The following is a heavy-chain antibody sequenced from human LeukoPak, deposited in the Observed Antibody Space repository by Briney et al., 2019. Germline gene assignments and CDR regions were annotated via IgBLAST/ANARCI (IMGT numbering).Heavy chain of an antibody. CDR3: ARNVRASGTYDP. CDR2: IRSDGSNK. V-gene: IGHV3-30*02. CDR1: GFTFGSYG. J-gene: IGHJ5*02. Sequence: PGGSLRLSCAASGFTFGSYGMHWVRQAPGKGLEWVTFIRSDGSNKYYADSVKGRFTISRDNAKNSLYLQMNSLRAEDTAVYYCARNVRASGTYDPWGQGTLVTVSS.